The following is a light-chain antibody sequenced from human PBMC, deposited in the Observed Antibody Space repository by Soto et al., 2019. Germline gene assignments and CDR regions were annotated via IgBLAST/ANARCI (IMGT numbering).Light chain of an antibody. Sequence: QCVLTQPPSASGTPGQRVTISCSGSSDIIGSNTVNEYQQLPGTAPKLLIYSHNQRPSGVPDRFSGSKSGTSASLAISGLQSEDEADYYCAAWDDSLNGYVFGTGTKVTVL. CDR3: AAWDDSLNGYV. J-gene: IGLJ1*01. CDR1: SDIIGSNT. V-gene: IGLV1-44*01. CDR2: SHN.